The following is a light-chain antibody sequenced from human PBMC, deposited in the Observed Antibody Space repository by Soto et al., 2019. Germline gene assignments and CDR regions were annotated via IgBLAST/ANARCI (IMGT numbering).Light chain of an antibody. CDR1: QTLSINS. CDR2: AAS. Sequence: EIVLTQSPDTLSLSPGERATLFCRASQTLSINSLAWYQQKPGQVPRLLIYAASTRDTGIPDMFNGSGSGTDFGLTINRLEPEDFAVYFCQQYDGAPLTFGPGTKVDVK. CDR3: QQYDGAPLT. J-gene: IGKJ3*01. V-gene: IGKV3-20*01.